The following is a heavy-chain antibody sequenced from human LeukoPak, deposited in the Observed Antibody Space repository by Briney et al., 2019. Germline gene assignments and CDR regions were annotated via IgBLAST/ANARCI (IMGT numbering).Heavy chain of an antibody. CDR2: FYSGGSI. CDR1: GFNVSTEY. D-gene: IGHD1-26*01. CDR3: ARLISAGWELLLQGGAFDI. Sequence: GGSLRLSCAASGFNVSTEYMSWVRQAPGKGLEWVSVFYSGGSIYYADSVKGRFTMSRDNSKNTLYLQMNSLRAKDTAMYYCARLISAGWELLLQGGAFDIWGQGTMVTVSS. V-gene: IGHV3-53*01. J-gene: IGHJ3*02.